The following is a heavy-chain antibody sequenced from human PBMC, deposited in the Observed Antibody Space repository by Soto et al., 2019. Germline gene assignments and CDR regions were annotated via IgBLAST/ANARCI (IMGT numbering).Heavy chain of an antibody. CDR1: GFTFSSYA. J-gene: IGHJ5*02. CDR2: ISGSGGST. CDR3: AKDRAGRGYSYPFNWFDP. D-gene: IGHD5-18*01. Sequence: GGSLRLSCAASGFTFSSYAMSWVRQAPGKGLEWVSAISGSGGSTYYADSMKGRFTISRDNSKNTLYLQMNSLRAEDTAVYYCAKDRAGRGYSYPFNWFDPWGQGTLVTVSS. V-gene: IGHV3-23*01.